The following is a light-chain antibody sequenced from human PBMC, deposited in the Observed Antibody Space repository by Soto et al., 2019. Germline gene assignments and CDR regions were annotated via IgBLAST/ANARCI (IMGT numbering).Light chain of an antibody. CDR3: MPALQNPT. CDR1: VVLXHSNRYNY. J-gene: IGKJ5*01. Sequence: VVICEAPLFISVTPCDQASICCVFSVVLXHSNRYNYVDWYLQKPGPPPQILIYSGSNRASGVHDRFSGSASGTDSTLKISRVEAEDVGVYYRMPALQNPTLGHGNRVEIK. CDR2: SGS. V-gene: IGKV2-28*01.